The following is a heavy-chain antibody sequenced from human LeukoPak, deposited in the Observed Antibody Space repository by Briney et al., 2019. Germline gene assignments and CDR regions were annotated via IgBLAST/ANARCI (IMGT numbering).Heavy chain of an antibody. Sequence: SVKVSCKASGGTFISYAISWVRQAPGQGLEWMGGIIPIFGTANYAQRFQGRVTITADESTSTAYMELSSLRSEDTAVYYCAREEQLVDSYYFDYWGQGTLVTVSS. D-gene: IGHD1-26*01. V-gene: IGHV1-69*13. CDR3: AREEQLVDSYYFDY. CDR2: IIPIFGTA. CDR1: GGTFISYA. J-gene: IGHJ4*02.